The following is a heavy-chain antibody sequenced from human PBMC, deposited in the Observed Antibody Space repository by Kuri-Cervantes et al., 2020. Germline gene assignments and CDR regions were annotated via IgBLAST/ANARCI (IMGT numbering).Heavy chain of an antibody. CDR3: ARRSYGVGWFDP. J-gene: IGHJ5*02. V-gene: IGHV5-51*01. Sequence: GESLKISCTGSGYIFSNYGIAWVRQVPGKGLEWVGIIYPGDSDTRYSPSFRGRVTISADKSINTAYLQWSSPKASDTAMYYCARRSYGVGWFDPWGQGTLVTVSS. D-gene: IGHD3-10*01. CDR1: GYIFSNYG. CDR2: IYPGDSDT.